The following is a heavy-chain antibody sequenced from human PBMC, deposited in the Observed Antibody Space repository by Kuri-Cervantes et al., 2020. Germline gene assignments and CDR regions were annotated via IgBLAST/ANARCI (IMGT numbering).Heavy chain of an antibody. CDR2: ISYDGGDR. CDR3: AKGGLAAAGPNWFDP. CDR1: EFTFSRYA. D-gene: IGHD6-13*01. Sequence: GESLKISCAASEFTFSRYAMHWVRQAPGKGLEWVARISYDGGDRYYADSVKGRFTISRDNSENTLYLQMNSLRAEDTAVYYCAKGGLAAAGPNWFDPWGQGTLVTVSS. V-gene: IGHV3-30-3*01. J-gene: IGHJ5*02.